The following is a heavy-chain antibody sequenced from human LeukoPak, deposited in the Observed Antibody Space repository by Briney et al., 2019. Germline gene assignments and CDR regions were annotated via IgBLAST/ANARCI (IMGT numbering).Heavy chain of an antibody. CDR3: ARHQYYGSGYYYDMDV. Sequence: SETMSLTCTVSGGSISSYYWSWIRQPPGKGLEWIGYIYYSESNNYNPSLKSRVTISVDTFKHQFSLKLNSVSDADTAVYYCARHQYYGSGYYYDMDVWGQGTTVTVSS. J-gene: IGHJ6*02. CDR2: IYYSESN. CDR1: GGSISSYY. V-gene: IGHV4-59*08. D-gene: IGHD3-10*01.